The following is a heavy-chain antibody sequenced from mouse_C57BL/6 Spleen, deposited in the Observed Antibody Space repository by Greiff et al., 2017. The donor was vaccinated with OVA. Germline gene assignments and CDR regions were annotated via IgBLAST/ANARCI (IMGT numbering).Heavy chain of an antibody. D-gene: IGHD3-2*02. CDR3: AREGDSSGYRGGARDY. CDR2: LDPSVSET. J-gene: IGHJ4*01. Sequence: VQLQQPGAELVRPGSSVKLSCKASGYTFTSYWLHWVKQRPIHVLEWIVLLDPSVSETHYNQKFTVNATLTVDKSSSTAYMPVISRTSEDSAVYDCAREGDSSGYRGGARDYWGQGTSVTVSS. CDR1: GYTFTSYW. V-gene: IGHV1-52*01.